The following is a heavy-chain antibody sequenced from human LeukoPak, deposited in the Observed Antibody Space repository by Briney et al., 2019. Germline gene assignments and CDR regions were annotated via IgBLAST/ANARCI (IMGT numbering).Heavy chain of an antibody. CDR2: IYYSGST. Sequence: PSETLSLTCTVSGGSISSSSYYWSWIRQPPGKGLEWIGSIYYSGSTYYNPSLKSRVTISVDTSKNQFSLKLSSVTAADTAVYYCERQFDILTGFDYWGQGTLVTVSS. CDR1: GGSISSSSYY. V-gene: IGHV4-39*01. D-gene: IGHD3-9*01. J-gene: IGHJ4*02. CDR3: ERQFDILTGFDY.